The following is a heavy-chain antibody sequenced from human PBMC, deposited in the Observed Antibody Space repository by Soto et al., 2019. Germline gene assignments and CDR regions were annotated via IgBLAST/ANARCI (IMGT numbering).Heavy chain of an antibody. CDR2: ISGSGGST. CDR3: AKDSAVPYYYYYGMDV. D-gene: IGHD1-26*01. J-gene: IGHJ6*02. Sequence: LRLSCAASGFTFSSYAMSWVRQAPGKGLEWVSAISGSGGSTYYADSVKGRFTISRDNAKNTLYLQMNSLRAEDTAVNYCAKDSAVPYYYYYGMDVWGQGTTVTVSS. V-gene: IGHV3-23*01. CDR1: GFTFSSYA.